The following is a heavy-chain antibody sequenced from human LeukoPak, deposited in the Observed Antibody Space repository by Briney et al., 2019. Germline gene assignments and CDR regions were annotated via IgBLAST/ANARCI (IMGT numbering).Heavy chain of an antibody. D-gene: IGHD3-22*01. CDR3: AKGSYYDSSGSFYFDY. CDR2: FCGSGDNT. J-gene: IGHJ4*02. CDR1: GVTFSSYA. V-gene: IGHV3-23*01. Sequence: GGSLRLSCAASGVTFSSYAMSWVRQAQGQGLEWVSGFCGSGDNTYYADSVKGRFTISRDNSKNTLYVQVNSLGTEDTAAYYCAKGSYYDSSGSFYFDYWGQGTLATVSS.